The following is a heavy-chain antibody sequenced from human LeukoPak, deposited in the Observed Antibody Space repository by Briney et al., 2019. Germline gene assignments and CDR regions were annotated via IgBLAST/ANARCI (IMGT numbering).Heavy chain of an antibody. Sequence: GGSLRLSCAASGFTFSSYAMSWVRQAPGKGLEWVSAISGSGGSTYYADSVKGRFTISRDNSKNTLYLQMNSLRAEDTAVYYCAKGATVTTPWGPLRHYYGMDVWGQGTTVTVSS. J-gene: IGHJ6*02. CDR1: GFTFSSYA. CDR3: AKGATVTTPWGPLRHYYGMDV. D-gene: IGHD4-11*01. CDR2: ISGSGGST. V-gene: IGHV3-23*01.